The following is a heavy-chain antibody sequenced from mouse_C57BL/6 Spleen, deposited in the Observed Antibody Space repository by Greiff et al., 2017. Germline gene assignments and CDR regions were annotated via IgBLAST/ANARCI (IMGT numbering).Heavy chain of an antibody. CDR2: IDPETGGT. V-gene: IGHV1-15*01. CDR1: GYTFTDYE. CDR3: TAGDY. D-gene: IGHD4-1*01. Sequence: VQLVESGAELVRPGASVTLSCKASGYTFTDYEMHWVKQTPVHGLEWIGAIDPETGGTAYNQKFKGKAILTADKSSSTAYMELRSLTAEDSAVYYCTAGDYWGQGTLVTVSA. J-gene: IGHJ3*01.